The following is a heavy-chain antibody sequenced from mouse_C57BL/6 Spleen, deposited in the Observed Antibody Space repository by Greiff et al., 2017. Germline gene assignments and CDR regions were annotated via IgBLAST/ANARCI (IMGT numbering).Heavy chain of an antibody. CDR2: IDPSDSNT. Sequence: QVQLQQPGAELVMPGASVKLSCKASGYTFTSYWMHWVKQRPGQGLEWIGEIDPSDSNTNYNQKFKGKSTLTVDKSSSTAYMQLSSLTSEDSAVYYCARRPDYYAMDYWGQGTSVTVSS. V-gene: IGHV1-69*01. J-gene: IGHJ4*01. CDR3: ARRPDYYAMDY. CDR1: GYTFTSYW.